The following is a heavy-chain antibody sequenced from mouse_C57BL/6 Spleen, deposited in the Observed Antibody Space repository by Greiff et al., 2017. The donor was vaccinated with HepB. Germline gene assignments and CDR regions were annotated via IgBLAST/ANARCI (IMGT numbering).Heavy chain of an antibody. CDR1: GYTFTSYT. Sequence: VQLQQSGAELARPGASVKMSCKASGYTFTSYTMHWVKQRPGQGLEWIGYINPSSGYTTYNQKFKDKATLTADKSSSTAYMQLSSLTSEASAVYDWSRGSNYAYWGQGTLVTVSA. CDR3: SRGSNYAY. CDR2: INPSSGYT. D-gene: IGHD2-5*01. J-gene: IGHJ3*01. V-gene: IGHV1-4*01.